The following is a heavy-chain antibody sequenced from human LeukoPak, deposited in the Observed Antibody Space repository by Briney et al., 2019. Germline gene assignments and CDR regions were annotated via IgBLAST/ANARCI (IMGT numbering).Heavy chain of an antibody. D-gene: IGHD3-22*01. J-gene: IGHJ4*02. V-gene: IGHV1-2*02. CDR1: AYTFTGYY. Sequence: GASVKVSCKASAYTFTGYYMHWVRQAPGQGLEWMGWINPNSGGTNYAQKFQGRVTMTRDTSISTASMELSRLRSDDTAVYYCATAVTLVFINSGSPFDYWGQGTLVTVSS. CDR3: ATAVTLVFINSGSPFDY. CDR2: INPNSGGT.